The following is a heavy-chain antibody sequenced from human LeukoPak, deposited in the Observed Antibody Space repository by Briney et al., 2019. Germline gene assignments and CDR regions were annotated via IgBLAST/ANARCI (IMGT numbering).Heavy chain of an antibody. CDR1: GYSFTSYW. CDR3: ARATYYYDSSGYGSSGYFDY. J-gene: IGHJ4*02. CDR2: IYPGDSDT. V-gene: IGHV5-51*01. Sequence: GESLKISCKGSGYSFTSYWIGWVRQMPGKGLEWMGIIYPGDSDTRYSPSFQGQVTISADKSISTAYLQWSSLKASDTAMYYCARATYYYDSSGYGSSGYFDYWGQGTLVIVSS. D-gene: IGHD3-22*01.